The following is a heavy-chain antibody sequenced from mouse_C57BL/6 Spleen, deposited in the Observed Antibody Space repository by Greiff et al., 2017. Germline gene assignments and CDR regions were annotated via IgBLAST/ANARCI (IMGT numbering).Heavy chain of an antibody. V-gene: IGHV5-9*01. CDR3: ARHETGYYFDY. J-gene: IGHJ2*01. D-gene: IGHD4-1*01. CDR2: ISGGGGNT. Sequence: EVMLVESGGGLVKPGGSLKLSCAASGFTFSSYTMSWVRQTPEKRLEWVATISGGGGNTYYPDSVKGRFTISRDNAKNTLYLQMSSLRSEDTALYYCARHETGYYFDYWGQGTTLTVSS. CDR1: GFTFSSYT.